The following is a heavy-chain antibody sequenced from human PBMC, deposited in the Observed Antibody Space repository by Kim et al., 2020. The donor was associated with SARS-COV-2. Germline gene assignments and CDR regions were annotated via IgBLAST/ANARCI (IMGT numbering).Heavy chain of an antibody. CDR1: GGSFKIYG. D-gene: IGHD1-7*01. V-gene: IGHV1-69*13. Sequence: SLKVSCKVSGGSFKIYGINWVRLAPGQGLEWMGAIVPLLDSTNYAQKFQGRVTINADDSTATVYMEMRSLRADDTAVYYCATTRNRNSGSYGMDVWGQGTTVTVS. CDR3: ATTRNRNSGSYGMDV. CDR2: IVPLLDST. J-gene: IGHJ6*02.